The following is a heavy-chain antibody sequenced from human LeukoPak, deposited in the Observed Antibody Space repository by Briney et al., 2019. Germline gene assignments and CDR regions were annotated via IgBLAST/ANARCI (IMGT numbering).Heavy chain of an antibody. CDR3: TTGPFDYYGSASYLANGMDV. D-gene: IGHD3-10*01. V-gene: IGHV3-15*01. CDR2: IKSKTDGGTT. Sequence: GGSLRLSCAASGFTFSNAWMSWVRQAPGKGLEWVSRIKSKTDGGTTDYTAPVKGRFTVSRDDSKNTLYLQMNSLKTEDPAVYYCTTGPFDYYGSASYLANGMDVWGQGTTVTVSS. J-gene: IGHJ6*02. CDR1: GFTFSNAW.